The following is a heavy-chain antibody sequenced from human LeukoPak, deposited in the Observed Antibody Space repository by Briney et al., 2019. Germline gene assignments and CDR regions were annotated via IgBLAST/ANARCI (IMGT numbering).Heavy chain of an antibody. D-gene: IGHD1-26*01. CDR1: GFTSSSYS. CDR3: AKEVELRAYFDY. J-gene: IGHJ4*02. V-gene: IGHV3-9*02. Sequence: GGSLRLSCAASGFTSSSYSMNWVRQAPGKGLEWVSGISWNSGSIGYADSVKGRFTISRDNAKNSLYLQMNSLRAEDTALYYCAKEVELRAYFDYWGQGTLVTVSS. CDR2: ISWNSGSI.